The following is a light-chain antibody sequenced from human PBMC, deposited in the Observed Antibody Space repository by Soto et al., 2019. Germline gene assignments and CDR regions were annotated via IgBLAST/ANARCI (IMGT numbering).Light chain of an antibody. CDR3: SSYTSSSSLWV. CDR2: DVS. V-gene: IGLV2-14*01. J-gene: IGLJ1*01. CDR1: SSDVGGYNY. Sequence: QSALTQPASVSGSPGQSITISCTGTSSDVGGYNYVSWYQQHPGKAPKLMFYDVSNRPSGVSNRFSGSKSGNTASLTISGLQAEDEADYYCSSYTSSSSLWVFGTGTKLTVL.